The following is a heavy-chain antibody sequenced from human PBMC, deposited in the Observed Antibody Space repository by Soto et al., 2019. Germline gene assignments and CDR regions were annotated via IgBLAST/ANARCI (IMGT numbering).Heavy chain of an antibody. CDR1: GYTFTSYG. CDR3: ARDRLVAYSSSRNWFDP. Sequence: ASVKVSCKASGYTFTSYGISWVRQAPGQGLEWMGWISAYNGNTNYAQKLRGRVTMTTDTSTSTAYMELRSLRSDDTAVYYCARDRLVAYSSSRNWFDPWGQGTLVTVSS. J-gene: IGHJ5*02. CDR2: ISAYNGNT. V-gene: IGHV1-18*01. D-gene: IGHD6-13*01.